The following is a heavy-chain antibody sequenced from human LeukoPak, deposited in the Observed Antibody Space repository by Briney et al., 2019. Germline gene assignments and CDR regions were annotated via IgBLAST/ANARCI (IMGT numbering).Heavy chain of an antibody. V-gene: IGHV3-23*01. J-gene: IGHJ3*02. D-gene: IGHD3-16*02. CDR1: GFTFSTYG. CDR3: AKIDYPRDYVWGSYRHDAFDI. CDR2: LSGSGGST. Sequence: GGSLRLSCAASGFTFSTYGMTWVRQAPGKGLEWVSGLSGSGGSTYYADSVRGRFIISRDNSKSTLYLQMNSLRAEDTAVYYCAKIDYPRDYVWGSYRHDAFDIWGQGTMVTVSS.